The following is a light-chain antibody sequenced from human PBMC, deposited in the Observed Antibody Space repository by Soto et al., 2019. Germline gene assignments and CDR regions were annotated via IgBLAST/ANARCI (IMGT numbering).Light chain of an antibody. CDR3: SSYSISTAYL. J-gene: IGLJ1*01. Sequence: QSVLTQPASVSGSPGQSITISCTGTSSDVGGYDYVSWYQLHPGKAPKLMLFEVSSRPSGVSYRFSCSKSGNTASMTISGLQAEDEADYFCSSYSISTAYLFGTGTKVTVL. V-gene: IGLV2-14*01. CDR1: SSDVGGYDY. CDR2: EVS.